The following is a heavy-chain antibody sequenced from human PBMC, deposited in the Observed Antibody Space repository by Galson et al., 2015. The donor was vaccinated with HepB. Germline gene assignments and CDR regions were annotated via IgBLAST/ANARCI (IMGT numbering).Heavy chain of an antibody. CDR1: GYTFTSYA. J-gene: IGHJ4*02. Sequence: SVKVSCKASGYTFTSYAMHWVRQAPGQRLEWMGWINAGNGNTKYSQKFQGRVTITRDTSASTAYMELSSLRSEDTAVYYCARGLACSGGSCYRALFDYWGQGTLVTVSS. CDR2: INAGNGNT. V-gene: IGHV1-3*01. D-gene: IGHD2-15*01. CDR3: ARGLACSGGSCYRALFDY.